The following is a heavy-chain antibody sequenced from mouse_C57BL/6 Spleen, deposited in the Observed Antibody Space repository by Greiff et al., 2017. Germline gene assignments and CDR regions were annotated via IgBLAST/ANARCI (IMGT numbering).Heavy chain of an antibody. J-gene: IGHJ4*01. CDR2: IRNKANGYTT. V-gene: IGHV7-3*01. Sequence: EVKLVESGGGLVQPGGSLSLSCAASGFTFTDYYMSWVRQPPGKALEWLGFIRNKANGYTTEYSASVKGRFTISRDNSQSILYLQMNALRAEDSATYYCASSITTVGYAMDYWGQGTSVTVSS. CDR1: GFTFTDYY. CDR3: ASSITTVGYAMDY. D-gene: IGHD1-1*01.